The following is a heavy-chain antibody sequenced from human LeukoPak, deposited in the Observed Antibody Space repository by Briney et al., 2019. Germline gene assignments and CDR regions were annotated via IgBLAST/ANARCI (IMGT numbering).Heavy chain of an antibody. CDR3: AKVSNPRPFYYYYYGMDV. Sequence: PGGSLRLSCAASGFTFSSYDMHWVRQATGKGLEWVSAIGTAGDTYYPGSVKGRFTISRENAKNSLYLQMNSLRAEDTAVYYCAKVSNPRPFYYYYYGMDVWGQGTTVTVSS. CDR2: IGTAGDT. V-gene: IGHV3-13*01. J-gene: IGHJ6*02. CDR1: GFTFSSYD.